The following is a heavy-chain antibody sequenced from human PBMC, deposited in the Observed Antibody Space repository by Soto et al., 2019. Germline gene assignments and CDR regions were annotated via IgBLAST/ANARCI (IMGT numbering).Heavy chain of an antibody. V-gene: IGHV3-30*18. D-gene: IGHD1-26*01. Sequence: PGGSLRLSCTASGFTFDDYAMHWVRQAPGKGLEWVAVIASDGRDKKFANSVKGRFTISRDNSRDILYLQMDSLRPDDTALYYCAKDRAVRAASYYLDYWGQGTLVTVSS. CDR2: IASDGRDK. J-gene: IGHJ4*02. CDR1: GFTFDDYA. CDR3: AKDRAVRAASYYLDY.